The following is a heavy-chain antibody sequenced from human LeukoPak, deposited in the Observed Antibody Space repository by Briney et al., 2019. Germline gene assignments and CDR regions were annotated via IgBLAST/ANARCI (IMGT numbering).Heavy chain of an antibody. CDR3: ASYSGSSYWYFDL. D-gene: IGHD1-26*01. J-gene: IGHJ2*01. CDR2: IYYSGST. CDR1: GGSISSSSYY. V-gene: IGHV4-39*07. Sequence: SETLSLTCTVSGGSISSSSYYWVWIRQPPGKGLEWIGSIYYSGSTNYNPSLKSRVTISVDTSKNQFSPKLSSVTAADTAVYYCASYSGSSYWYFDLWGRGTLVTVSS.